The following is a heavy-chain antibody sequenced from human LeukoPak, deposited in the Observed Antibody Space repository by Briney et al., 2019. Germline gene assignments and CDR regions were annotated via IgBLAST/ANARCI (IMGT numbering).Heavy chain of an antibody. J-gene: IGHJ6*02. Sequence: GRSLRLSCAASGFSFSSYAMHWVRQAPGKGLEWVAVISNDGSRKYYADSVKGRFTISRDNSKNTLYLQMNSLRAEDTAVYYCARAWEFGMDVWGQGTTVTVS. CDR2: ISNDGSRK. D-gene: IGHD3-10*01. V-gene: IGHV3-30*04. CDR1: GFSFSSYA. CDR3: ARAWEFGMDV.